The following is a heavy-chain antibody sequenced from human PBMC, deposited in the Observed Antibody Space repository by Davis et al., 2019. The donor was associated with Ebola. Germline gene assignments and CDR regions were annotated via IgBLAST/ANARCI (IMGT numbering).Heavy chain of an antibody. CDR1: GYTFTSYG. D-gene: IGHD2-15*01. V-gene: IGHV1-18*01. Sequence: ASVMVSCNASGYTFTSYGISWVRQAPGQGLEWMGWISAYNGNTNYAQKLQGRVTMTTDTSTSTAYMELRSLRSDDTAVYYCARSGYCSGGSCLFQDYYYYGMDVWGQGTTVTVSS. CDR3: ARSGYCSGGSCLFQDYYYYGMDV. CDR2: ISAYNGNT. J-gene: IGHJ6*02.